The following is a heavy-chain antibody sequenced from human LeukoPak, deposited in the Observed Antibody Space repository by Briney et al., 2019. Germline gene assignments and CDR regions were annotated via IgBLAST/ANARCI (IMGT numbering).Heavy chain of an antibody. CDR2: IYSSGST. CDR1: GGSISSYY. D-gene: IGHD4-17*01. V-gene: IGHV4-4*09. CDR3: ASTTTTYYSYFYYYMGV. Sequence: PSETLSLTCTVSGGSISSYYWGWIRQPPGKGLEWIGYIYSSGSTNYNPSLNSRVTISVDTSKNQFSLKLTSVTAADTAVYYCASTTTTYYSYFYYYMGVWGKGTTVTVSS. J-gene: IGHJ6*03.